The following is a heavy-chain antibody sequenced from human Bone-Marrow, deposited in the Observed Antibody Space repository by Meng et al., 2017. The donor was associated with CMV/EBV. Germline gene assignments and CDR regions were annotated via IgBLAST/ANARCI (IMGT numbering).Heavy chain of an antibody. J-gene: IGHJ6*02. CDR2: IYYTGNS. CDR1: GGSIRSYY. CDR3: ASFAYYGYGMDV. D-gene: IGHD3-3*01. V-gene: IGHV4-59*01. Sequence: GSLRLSCTVSGGSIRSYYWTWIRQPPGKGLEWIGYIYYTGNSNKNPSLKSRISISVDTSKNQFSLKLSSVTAADTAVYYCASFAYYGYGMDVWGQGTTVTVSS.